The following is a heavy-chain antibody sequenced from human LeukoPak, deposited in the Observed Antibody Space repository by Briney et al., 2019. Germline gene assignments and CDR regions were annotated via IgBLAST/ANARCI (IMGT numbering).Heavy chain of an antibody. CDR1: GGSVSDYY. CDR2: IYHTGST. Sequence: SETLSLTCTVSGGSVSDYYWSWIRQSPGEGLEWIGYIYHTGSTSYSPSLKSRVTISADTSQNQFSLKLSSVTAADTAVYYCASRKLGNDYWGQGTLVTVSS. D-gene: IGHD7-27*01. CDR3: ASRKLGNDY. J-gene: IGHJ4*02. V-gene: IGHV4-59*02.